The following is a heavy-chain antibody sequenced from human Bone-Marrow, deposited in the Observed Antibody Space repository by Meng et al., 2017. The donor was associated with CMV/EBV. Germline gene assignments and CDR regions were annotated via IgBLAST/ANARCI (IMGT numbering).Heavy chain of an antibody. V-gene: IGHV3-23*03. Sequence: GESLKISCAASGFTFSSYAMSWVRQAPGKGLEWVSVIYSGGSSTYYADSVKGRSTISRDNSKNTLYLQMNSLRAEDTAVYYCAKGDLWFGELFYYFDYWGQGTLVTVSS. CDR3: AKGDLWFGELFYYFDY. D-gene: IGHD3-10*01. CDR2: IYSGGSST. CDR1: GFTFSSYA. J-gene: IGHJ4*02.